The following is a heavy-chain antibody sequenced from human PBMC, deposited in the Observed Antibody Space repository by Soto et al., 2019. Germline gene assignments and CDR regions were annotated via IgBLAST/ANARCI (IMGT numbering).Heavy chain of an antibody. Sequence: QVQLVQSGAEVKKPGSSVKVSCKASGGTFSSYTISWVRQAPGQGLEWMGRIIPILGIANYAQKFQGRVTITADKSTSTAYMELSSLRSEDTAVYYCARDCSGGSCYAAAGYWGQGTLVTGSS. D-gene: IGHD2-15*01. J-gene: IGHJ4*02. CDR1: GGTFSSYT. CDR2: IIPILGIA. CDR3: ARDCSGGSCYAAAGY. V-gene: IGHV1-69*08.